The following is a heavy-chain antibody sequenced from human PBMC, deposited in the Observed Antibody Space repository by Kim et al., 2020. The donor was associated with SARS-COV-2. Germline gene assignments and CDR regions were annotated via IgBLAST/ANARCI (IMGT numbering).Heavy chain of an antibody. Sequence: GGSLRLSCVTSGFTFSTYGMHWVRRAPGKGLEWVAFISNDASNQKYGDSVKGRFTIARDNSKNTLYLQMNSLRADDTAIYYCAKDDADYCSCGGWCYRGLDRWGQVTLVTVSS. J-gene: IGHJ5*02. D-gene: IGHD2-15*01. CDR2: ISNDASNQ. CDR3: AKDDADYCSCGGWCYRGLDR. V-gene: IGHV3-30*18. CDR1: GFTFSTYG.